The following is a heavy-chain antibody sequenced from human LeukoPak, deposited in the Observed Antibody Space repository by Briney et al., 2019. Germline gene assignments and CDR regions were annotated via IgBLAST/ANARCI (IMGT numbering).Heavy chain of an antibody. D-gene: IGHD5-24*01. CDR1: GYTFTGYY. J-gene: IGHJ5*02. V-gene: IGHV1-2*02. CDR2: INPNSGGT. CDR3: AREGVRWLQLRRGNWFDP. Sequence: GASVKVSCKASGYTFTGYYMHWVRPAPGQGLEWMGWINPNSGGTNYAQKFQGRVTMTRDTSISTAYMELSRLRSDDTAVYYCAREGVRWLQLRRGNWFDPWGQGTLVTVSS.